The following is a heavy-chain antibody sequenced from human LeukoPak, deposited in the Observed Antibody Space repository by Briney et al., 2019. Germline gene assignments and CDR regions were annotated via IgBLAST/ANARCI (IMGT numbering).Heavy chain of an antibody. V-gene: IGHV3-23*01. D-gene: IGHD3-22*01. J-gene: IGHJ6*03. CDR1: GFYFESYA. CDR2: VSGSGAST. CDR3: ARVYGSSNYYYDRYYYYMDV. Sequence: GGSLRLSCAASGFYFESYAMSWVRRAPGKGLEWVSGVSGSGASTYYADSVKGRFTISRDSSKNTLYLQLNSLRVEDTAVYYCARVYGSSNYYYDRYYYYMDVWGRGTTVTVSS.